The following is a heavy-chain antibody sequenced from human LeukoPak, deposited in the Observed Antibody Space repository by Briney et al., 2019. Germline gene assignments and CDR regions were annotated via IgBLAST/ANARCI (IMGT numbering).Heavy chain of an antibody. Sequence: PSETLSLTCTASAGSISSTHYYRGWIRRPPGKGLEWIGSIFYIGTTYYNPSLRSRVTISVDTSKNQFSLKLRSVTAADAAVYYCARHGYGHGYNRYHYYNMDPWGQGTTVTVSS. CDR2: IFYIGTT. V-gene: IGHV4-39*01. J-gene: IGHJ6*02. CDR3: ARHGYGHGYNRYHYYNMDP. CDR1: AGSISSTHYY. D-gene: IGHD5-18*01.